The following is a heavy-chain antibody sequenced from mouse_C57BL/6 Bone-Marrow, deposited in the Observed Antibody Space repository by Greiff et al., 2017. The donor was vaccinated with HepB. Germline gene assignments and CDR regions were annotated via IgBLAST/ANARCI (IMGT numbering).Heavy chain of an antibody. CDR2: IYPGDGDT. J-gene: IGHJ1*03. CDR3: ARGYDYYGSSHWYFDV. Sequence: VKLQESGPELVKPGASVKISCKASGYAFSSSWMNWVKQRPGKGLEWIGRIYPGDGDTNYNGKFKGKATLTADKSSSTAYMQLSSLTSEDSAVYFCARGYDYYGSSHWYFDVWGTGTTVTVSS. D-gene: IGHD1-1*01. V-gene: IGHV1-82*01. CDR1: GYAFSSSW.